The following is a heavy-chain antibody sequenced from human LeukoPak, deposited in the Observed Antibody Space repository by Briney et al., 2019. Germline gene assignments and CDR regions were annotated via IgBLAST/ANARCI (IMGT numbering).Heavy chain of an antibody. D-gene: IGHD4-11*01. CDR3: ARDGTTVDDAFDI. V-gene: IGHV1-46*01. CDR2: INPSGGST. CDR1: GYTFTSYY. Sequence: GASVKVSCKASGYTFTSYYMHWVRQAPGQGLEWMGIINPSGGSTSCAQKFQGRVTMTRDTSTSTVYMELSSLRSEDTAVYYCARDGTTVDDAFDIWGQGTMVTVSS. J-gene: IGHJ3*02.